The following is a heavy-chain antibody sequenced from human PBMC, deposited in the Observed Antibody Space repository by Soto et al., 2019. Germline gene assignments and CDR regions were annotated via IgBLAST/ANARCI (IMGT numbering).Heavy chain of an antibody. CDR2: ISSSGGTI. V-gene: IGHV3-48*03. D-gene: IGHD2-2*03. CDR3: ALDRNGVLDN. J-gene: IGHJ4*02. Sequence: PGGSLRLSCAASGFTFSSYEVNWVRQAPGKGLEWVSYISSSGGTISYADSVKGRFSTSRDNAKSSLYLQMNSLRAEDTAVYHCALDRNGVLDNCRQGPLVTVSS. CDR1: GFTFSSYE.